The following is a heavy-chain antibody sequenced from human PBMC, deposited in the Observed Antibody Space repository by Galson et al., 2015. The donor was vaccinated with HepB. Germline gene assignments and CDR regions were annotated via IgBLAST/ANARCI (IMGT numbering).Heavy chain of an antibody. CDR3: ARLWVGATSRGYFDL. J-gene: IGHJ2*01. CDR2: IYPGDSDT. D-gene: IGHD1-26*01. V-gene: IGHV5-51*01. Sequence: QSGAEVKKPGESLKISCKGSGYSFTSYWIGWVRQMPGKGLEWVGIIYPGDSDTRYSPSFQGQVTISADKSISTAYLQWSSLKASNTAMYYCARLWVGATSRGYFDLWGRGTLVTVSS. CDR1: GYSFTSYW.